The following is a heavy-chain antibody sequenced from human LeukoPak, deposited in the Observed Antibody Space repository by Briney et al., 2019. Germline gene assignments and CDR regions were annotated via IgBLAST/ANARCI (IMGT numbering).Heavy chain of an antibody. CDR1: GGSFSDDY. CDR2: IHPNGGT. V-gene: IGHV4-34*01. Sequence: PSETLSLTCDFYGGSFSDDYWSWLRQPPERGLEWIGEIHPNGGTTYNPSLKSRVTMSADRSRNRFSLNLVSVTAADTAVYYCASYSSSSYYYYYYMDVWGKGTTVTVSS. CDR3: ASYSSSSYYYYYYMDV. D-gene: IGHD6-6*01. J-gene: IGHJ6*03.